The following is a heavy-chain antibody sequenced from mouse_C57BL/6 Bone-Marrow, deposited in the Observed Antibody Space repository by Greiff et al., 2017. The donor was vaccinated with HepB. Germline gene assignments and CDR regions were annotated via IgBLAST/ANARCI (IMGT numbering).Heavy chain of an antibody. D-gene: IGHD1-1*01. CDR2: ISNLAYSI. Sequence: EVQLVESGGGLVQPGGSLKLSCAASGFTFSDYGMAWVRQAPRKGPEWVAFISNLAYSIYYADTVTGRFTISRENAKNTLYLEMSSRRSEDTAMYYCARQESYYGSSYGGFAYWGQGTLVTVSA. J-gene: IGHJ3*01. V-gene: IGHV5-15*01. CDR3: ARQESYYGSSYGGFAY. CDR1: GFTFSDYG.